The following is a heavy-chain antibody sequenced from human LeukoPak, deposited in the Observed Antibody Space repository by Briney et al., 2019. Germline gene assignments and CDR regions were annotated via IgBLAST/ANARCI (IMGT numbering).Heavy chain of an antibody. J-gene: IGHJ6*03. CDR3: ARGIADDYYYYYYYMDV. V-gene: IGHV4-30-4*07. Sequence: PSQTLSLTCAVSGGSISSGGYSWSWLRQPPGKGLEWIGYIYYSGSTNYNPSLKSRVTISVDTSKNQFSLKLSSVTAADTAVYYCARGIADDYYYYYYYMDVWGKGTTVTISS. D-gene: IGHD6-13*01. CDR1: GGSISSGGYS. CDR2: IYYSGST.